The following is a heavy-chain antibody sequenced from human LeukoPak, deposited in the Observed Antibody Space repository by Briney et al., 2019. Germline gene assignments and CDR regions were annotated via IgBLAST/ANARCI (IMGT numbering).Heavy chain of an antibody. CDR2: IYYSGST. J-gene: IGHJ4*02. D-gene: IGHD5-24*01. V-gene: IGHV4-59*01. CDR1: GGSISSYY. Sequence: PSETLSLTCTVSGGSISSYYWSWIRQPPGKGLEWIGYIYYSGSTNYNPSLKSRVTISVDTSKNQFSLKLSSVTAADTAVYYCARAGWLQFELDYWGQGTLVTVSS. CDR3: ARAGWLQFELDY.